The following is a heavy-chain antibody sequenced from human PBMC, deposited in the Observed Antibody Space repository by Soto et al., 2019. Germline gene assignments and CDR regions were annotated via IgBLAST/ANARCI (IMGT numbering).Heavy chain of an antibody. Sequence: EVQLLESGGGLVQPGGSLRLSCAASGFTFSSYAMSWVRQAPGKGLEWVSVISGSGDSTYYADSVRGRFTISSDNSKNTLYLQMNSLRAEDTAVYYCAKDRDGAAAGPTKFYDMDVWGQGTTVTVSS. CDR1: GFTFSSYA. D-gene: IGHD6-13*01. CDR2: ISGSGDST. J-gene: IGHJ6*02. V-gene: IGHV3-23*01. CDR3: AKDRDGAAAGPTKFYDMDV.